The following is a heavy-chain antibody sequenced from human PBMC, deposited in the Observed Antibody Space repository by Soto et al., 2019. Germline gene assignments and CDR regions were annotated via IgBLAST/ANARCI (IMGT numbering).Heavy chain of an antibody. J-gene: IGHJ1*01. Sequence: QIQLVESGGGVVQPGRSLTLSCAASGFSLDSYAMHWVRQAPGKGHEWMAVVSYDGKNIYYADSVRGRFTISKDDSKNTLYLRMSSLTAEDTATYLCARDYGALPCDRIQHWGWGTLVTVSS. CDR3: ARDYGALPCDRIQH. CDR2: VSYDGKNI. V-gene: IGHV3-30*03. CDR1: GFSLDSYA. D-gene: IGHD3-10*01.